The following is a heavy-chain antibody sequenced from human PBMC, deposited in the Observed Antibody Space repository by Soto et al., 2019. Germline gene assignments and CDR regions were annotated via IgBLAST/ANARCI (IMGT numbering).Heavy chain of an antibody. CDR3: AKEKNSSSWGEYYFDY. D-gene: IGHD6-13*01. Sequence: QVQLVESEGGVVQPGRSLRLSCAASGFTFSSYGMHWVRQSPGKGLEWVAVISYDGSNKYYADSVKGRFTISRDNSKNTLYLQMNSLRAEDTAVYYCAKEKNSSSWGEYYFDYWGQGTLVTVSS. CDR2: ISYDGSNK. J-gene: IGHJ4*02. CDR1: GFTFSSYG. V-gene: IGHV3-30*18.